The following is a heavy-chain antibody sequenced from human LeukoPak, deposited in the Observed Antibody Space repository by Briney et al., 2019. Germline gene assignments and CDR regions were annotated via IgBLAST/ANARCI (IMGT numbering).Heavy chain of an antibody. J-gene: IGHJ3*02. Sequence: GGSLRLSCAASGFTFSSYGMHWVRQAPGKGLEWVAVIWYDGSNKYYADSVKGRFTISRDNSKNTLYLQMNSLRAEATAVYYCARDDIAAATDAFDIWGQGTMVTVSS. V-gene: IGHV3-33*01. CDR3: ARDDIAAATDAFDI. CDR1: GFTFSSYG. CDR2: IWYDGSNK. D-gene: IGHD6-13*01.